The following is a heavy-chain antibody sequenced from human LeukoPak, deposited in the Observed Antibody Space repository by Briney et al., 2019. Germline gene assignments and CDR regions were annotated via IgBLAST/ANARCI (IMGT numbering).Heavy chain of an antibody. CDR2: IYISGNT. D-gene: IGHD5-24*01. CDR1: GGSISGYY. CDR3: ARIPGRWLQLPLFDS. V-gene: IGHV4-4*07. Sequence: SETLSLTCTVSGGSISGYYWNWIRQPAGKGLEWIRSIYISGNTNYNPSLKSRVTMSIETSKNQFSLQLSSVTAADTAVYYCARIPGRWLQLPLFDSWGQGTLVTVSS. J-gene: IGHJ4*02.